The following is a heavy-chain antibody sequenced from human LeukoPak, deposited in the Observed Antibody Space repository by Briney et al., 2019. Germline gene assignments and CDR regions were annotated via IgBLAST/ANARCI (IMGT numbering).Heavy chain of an antibody. CDR1: GYTFTSYD. D-gene: IGHD4-23*01. CDR3: ARVWAYGGNSSYYYYYIDV. J-gene: IGHJ6*03. CDR2: MNPNSGNT. V-gene: IGHV1-8*01. Sequence: ASVKVSCKASGYTFTSYDINWVRQATGQGLEWMGWMNPNSGNTGYAQKFQGRVTMTRNTSISTAYMELSSLRSEDTAVYYCARVWAYGGNSSYYYYYIDVWGKGTTVTVSS.